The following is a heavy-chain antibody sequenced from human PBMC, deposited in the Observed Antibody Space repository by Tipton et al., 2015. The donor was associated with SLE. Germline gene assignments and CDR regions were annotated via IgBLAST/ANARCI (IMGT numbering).Heavy chain of an antibody. Sequence: SLRLSCAASGFTFSSYAMHWVRQAPGKGLEWVAVISYDGSNKYYADSVKGRFTISRDNSKNTLYLQMNSLRAEDTAVYYCARDNRGLDYWGQGTLVTVSS. CDR3: ARDNRGLDY. CDR1: GFTFSSYA. J-gene: IGHJ4*02. CDR2: ISYDGSNK. V-gene: IGHV3-30*04.